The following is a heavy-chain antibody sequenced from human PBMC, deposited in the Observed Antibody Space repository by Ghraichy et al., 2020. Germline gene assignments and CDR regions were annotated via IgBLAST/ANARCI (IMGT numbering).Heavy chain of an antibody. D-gene: IGHD3-10*01. Sequence: SETLPLTCTVSGGSISSYYWSWIRQPPGKGLEWIGYIYYSGSTNYNPSFKSRVTISVDTSKNQFSLKLSSVTAADTAVYYCARHRGGSQYNWFDPWGQGTLVTVSS. V-gene: IGHV4-59*08. J-gene: IGHJ5*02. CDR1: GGSISSYY. CDR3: ARHRGGSQYNWFDP. CDR2: IYYSGST.